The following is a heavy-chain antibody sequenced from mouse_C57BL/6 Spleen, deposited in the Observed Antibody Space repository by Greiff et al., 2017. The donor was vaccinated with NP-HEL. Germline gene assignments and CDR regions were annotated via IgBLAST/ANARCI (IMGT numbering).Heavy chain of an antibody. J-gene: IGHJ1*03. Sequence: VQLQQSGAELVKPGASVKISCKASGYAFSSYWKNWVKQRPGKGLAWIGQIYPGDGDTNYNGKFKGKATLTADKSSSTAYMQLSSLTSEDSAVYFCARGWDYYGSSYDWYFDVWGTGTTVTVSS. V-gene: IGHV1-80*01. CDR1: GYAFSSYW. CDR3: ARGWDYYGSSYDWYFDV. D-gene: IGHD1-1*01. CDR2: IYPGDGDT.